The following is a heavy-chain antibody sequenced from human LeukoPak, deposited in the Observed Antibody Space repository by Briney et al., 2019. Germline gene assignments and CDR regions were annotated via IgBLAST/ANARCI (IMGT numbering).Heavy chain of an antibody. D-gene: IGHD1-26*01. V-gene: IGHV3-73*01. CDR1: GSTFSGSA. CDR2: IRSKANSYAT. J-gene: IGHJ4*02. Sequence: GGSLRLSCAASGSTFSGSAMHWVRQASGKGLEWVGRIRSKANSYATAYAASVKGRFTISRDDSKNTAYLQMNSLKTEDTAVYYCTRHSDRRSDSGYVDYWGQGTLVTVSS. CDR3: TRHSDRRSDSGYVDY.